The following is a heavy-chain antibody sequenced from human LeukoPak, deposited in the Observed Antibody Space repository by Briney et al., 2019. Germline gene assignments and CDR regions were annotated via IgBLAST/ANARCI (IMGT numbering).Heavy chain of an antibody. CDR2: ISGSGGST. V-gene: IGHV3-23*01. J-gene: IGHJ4*02. D-gene: IGHD3-10*01. CDR3: ANYYYGSGSYTQYYFDY. CDR1: GFTFSSYW. Sequence: GGSLRLSCAASGFTFSSYWMSWVRQAPGKGLEWVSAISGSGGSTYYADSVKGRFTISRDNSKNTLYLQMNSLRAEDTAVYYCANYYYGSGSYTQYYFDYWGQGTLVTVSS.